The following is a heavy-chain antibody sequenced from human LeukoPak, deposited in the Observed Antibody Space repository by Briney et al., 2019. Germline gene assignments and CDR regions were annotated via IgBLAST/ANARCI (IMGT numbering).Heavy chain of an antibody. D-gene: IGHD3-10*01. CDR2: IYASGYT. Sequence: RPSETLSLTCTVSGDSISSYYWNWIRQPAGKGLEWIGRIYASGYTEYNPSLQTRVTMSVDTSKNEFSLKVDTVTAADTAVYFCARNQIVTGTYFDSWGQGILVTVSS. V-gene: IGHV4-4*07. CDR3: ARNQIVTGTYFDS. J-gene: IGHJ4*02. CDR1: GDSISSYY.